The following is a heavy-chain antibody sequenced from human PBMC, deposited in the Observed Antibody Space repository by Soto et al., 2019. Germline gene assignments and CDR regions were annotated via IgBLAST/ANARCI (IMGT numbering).Heavy chain of an antibody. D-gene: IGHD6-6*01. CDR2: IYTSGST. V-gene: IGHV4-61*02. CDR1: GGSLNSSSYY. CDR3: ARDRGIAARPGDYYYYYGMDV. J-gene: IGHJ6*02. Sequence: SETLSLTCTVSGGSLNSSSYYWSWIRQPAGKGLEWIGRIYTSGSTNYNPSLKSRVTMSVDTSKNQFSLKLSSVTAADAAVYYCARDRGIAARPGDYYYYYGMDVWGQGTTVTVSS.